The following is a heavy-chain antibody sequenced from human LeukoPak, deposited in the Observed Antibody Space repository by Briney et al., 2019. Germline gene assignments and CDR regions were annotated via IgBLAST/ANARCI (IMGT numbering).Heavy chain of an antibody. J-gene: IGHJ6*02. CDR2: IYYSGST. Sequence: SETLSLTCTVSGGSISSYYWSWIRQPPGKGLEWIGYIYYSGSTNYNPSLKSRVTISVDTSKNQFPLKLSSVTAADTAVYYCASRPDYLDYYYGMDVWGQGTTVTVSS. CDR1: GGSISSYY. V-gene: IGHV4-59*08. CDR3: ASRPDYLDYYYGMDV. D-gene: IGHD2/OR15-2a*01.